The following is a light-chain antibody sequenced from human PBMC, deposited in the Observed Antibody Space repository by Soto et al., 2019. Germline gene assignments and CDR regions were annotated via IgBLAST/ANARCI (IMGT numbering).Light chain of an antibody. Sequence: EIVLTQSPGTLSLSPGEGATLSCRASQSVSSSYLAWYQQKPGQAPRLLIYGASGRATGIPDRFSGSGSGTDFTLTISRLEPEDFAVYYCQQYGSSHTFGQGTKLEIK. CDR3: QQYGSSHT. V-gene: IGKV3-20*01. CDR1: QSVSSSY. J-gene: IGKJ2*01. CDR2: GAS.